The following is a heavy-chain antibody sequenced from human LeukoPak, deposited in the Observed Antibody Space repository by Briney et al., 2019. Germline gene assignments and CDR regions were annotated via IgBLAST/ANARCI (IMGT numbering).Heavy chain of an antibody. D-gene: IGHD3-22*01. CDR1: GFTFSSYS. Sequence: GGSLRLSCAASGFTFSSYSMNWVRQAPGKGLEWVSSISSSSSYIYYADSVKGRFTISRDNAKNSLYPQMNSLRAEDTAVYYCARGGTMIVVVYFDYWGQGTLVTVSS. CDR3: ARGGTMIVVVYFDY. J-gene: IGHJ4*02. CDR2: ISSSSSYI. V-gene: IGHV3-21*01.